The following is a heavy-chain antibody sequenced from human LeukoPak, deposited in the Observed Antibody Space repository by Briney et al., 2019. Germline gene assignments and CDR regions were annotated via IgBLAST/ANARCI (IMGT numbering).Heavy chain of an antibody. Sequence: ASVKVSCKASGYTFTSYDINWVRQATGQGLEWMGWMNPNSGNTGYAQKFQGRVTMTRNTSISTAYMELSSLRSEDTAVYYCAKIDGYNYHYYYGMDVWGQGTTVTVSS. CDR2: MNPNSGNT. V-gene: IGHV1-8*01. J-gene: IGHJ6*02. D-gene: IGHD5-24*01. CDR3: AKIDGYNYHYYYGMDV. CDR1: GYTFTSYD.